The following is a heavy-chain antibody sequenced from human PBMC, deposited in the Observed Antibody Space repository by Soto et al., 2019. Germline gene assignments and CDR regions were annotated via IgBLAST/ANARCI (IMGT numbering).Heavy chain of an antibody. CDR2: IYYSGDT. D-gene: IGHD4-4*01. V-gene: IGHV4-30-4*08. Sequence: PSETLSLTCTVSGGSIISGDYYWSWIRQPPGKGLEWIGYIYYSGDTSYNPSLKSRVTISIDTSKNQFSLKLSSVTAADTAFYYCAREGELLVGGNYEYYSTMDVCGQGNTVTVSS. CDR1: GGSIISGDYY. J-gene: IGHJ6*02. CDR3: AREGELLVGGNYEYYSTMDV.